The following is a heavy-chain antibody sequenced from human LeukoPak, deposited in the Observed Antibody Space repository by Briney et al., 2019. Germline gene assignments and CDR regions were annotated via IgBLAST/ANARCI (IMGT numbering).Heavy chain of an antibody. CDR3: SRPYDFWSGSYDAFDI. J-gene: IGHJ3*02. D-gene: IGHD3-3*01. V-gene: IGHV1-69*05. CDR2: IIPIFGTA. Sequence: SVKVSCKASGGTFSSYAISWVRQAPGQGLEWMGRIIPIFGTANYAQKFQGRVTITTDESTSTAYMELSSLRSEDTAVYYCSRPYDFWSGSYDAFDIWGQGTMVTVSS. CDR1: GGTFSSYA.